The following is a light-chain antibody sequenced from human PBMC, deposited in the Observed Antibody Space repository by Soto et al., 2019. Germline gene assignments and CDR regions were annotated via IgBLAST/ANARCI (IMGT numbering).Light chain of an antibody. CDR2: DVT. CDR1: SRYVGGYNH. V-gene: IGLV2-11*01. J-gene: IGLJ1*01. Sequence: QSSLTLPRSVSGSPGQSVALSCTGTSRYVGGYNHGSWYQQHPGKAPKLMIYDVTKRPSGVPDRFSASKTGNTAYLTISGLQADDEADYYCCSYAGSYSYVFGTGTKVTVL. CDR3: CSYAGSYSYV.